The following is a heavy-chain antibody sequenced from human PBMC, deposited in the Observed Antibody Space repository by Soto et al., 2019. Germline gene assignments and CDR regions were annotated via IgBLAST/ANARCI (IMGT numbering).Heavy chain of an antibody. Sequence: SETLSLTCTVSGGSISSYYWSWIRQPPGKGLEWIGYIYYSGSTNYNPSLKSRVTISVDTSKNQFSLKLSSVTAADTAVYYCARTFSDGLPSDYWGQGTLVTVSS. CDR2: IYYSGST. D-gene: IGHD6-25*01. CDR3: ARTFSDGLPSDY. CDR1: GGSISSYY. V-gene: IGHV4-59*12. J-gene: IGHJ4*02.